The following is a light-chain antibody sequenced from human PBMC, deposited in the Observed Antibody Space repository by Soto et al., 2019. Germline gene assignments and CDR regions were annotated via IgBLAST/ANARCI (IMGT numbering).Light chain of an antibody. V-gene: IGLV8-61*01. Sequence: QTVVTQEPSFSVSPGGTVTLTCALSSGSASRSYYPSWYQQTPGQAPRTLIYNTDTRASGVPDRFSGSILGNKAALTITGAQADDESDYYCGLYMGSGISVFGGGTKVTVL. CDR3: GLYMGSGISV. J-gene: IGLJ2*01. CDR2: NTD. CDR1: SGSASRSYY.